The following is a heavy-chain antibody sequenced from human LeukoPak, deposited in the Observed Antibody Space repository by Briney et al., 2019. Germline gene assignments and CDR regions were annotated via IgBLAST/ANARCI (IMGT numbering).Heavy chain of an antibody. CDR2: IYTSGST. V-gene: IGHV4-61*02. CDR1: GGSISSGSYY. CDR3: ARQGGITMIVSNWFDP. J-gene: IGHJ5*02. D-gene: IGHD3-22*01. Sequence: SETLSLTCTVSGGSISSGSYYWSWIRQPAGKGLEWIGRIYTSGSTNYNPSLKSRVTISVDTSKNQFSLKLSSVTAADTAVYYCARQGGITMIVSNWFDPWGQGTLVTVSS.